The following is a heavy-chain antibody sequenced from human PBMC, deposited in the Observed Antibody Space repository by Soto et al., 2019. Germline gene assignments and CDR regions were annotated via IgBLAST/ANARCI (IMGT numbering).Heavy chain of an antibody. J-gene: IGHJ6*02. CDR2: IRSKAYGGTT. CDR3: TRDTYSSSRDYYYGMDV. CDR1: GFTFGDYA. V-gene: IGHV3-49*04. Sequence: PGGSLRLSCTASGFTFGDYAMSWVRQAPGKGLEWVGFIRSKAYGGTTEYAASVKGRFTISRDDSKSIAYLQMNSLKTEDTAVYYCTRDTYSSSRDYYYGMDVWGQGTTVTVSS. D-gene: IGHD6-6*01.